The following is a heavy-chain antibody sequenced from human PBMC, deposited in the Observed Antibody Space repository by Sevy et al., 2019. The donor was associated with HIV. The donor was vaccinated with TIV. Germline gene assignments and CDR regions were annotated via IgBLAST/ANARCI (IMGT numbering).Heavy chain of an antibody. D-gene: IGHD2-15*01. CDR3: ARGSSVVGYFDY. CDR1: GFTFSSYS. V-gene: IGHV3-48*01. CDR2: ISSTSSII. J-gene: IGHJ4*02. Sequence: GGSLRLSCVASGFTFSSYSMNWVRQAPGKGLEWVSYISSTSSIIYYADSVKGRFTISRDTAKNSLYLQMNSLRAEDTAVYYCARGSSVVGYFDYWGQRTLVTVSS.